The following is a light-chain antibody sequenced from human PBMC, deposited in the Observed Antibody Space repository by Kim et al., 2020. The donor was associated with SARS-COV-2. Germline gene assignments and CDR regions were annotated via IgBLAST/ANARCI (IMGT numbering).Light chain of an antibody. J-gene: IGLJ3*02. V-gene: IGLV2-11*01. Sequence: HGKSVTISCTGTSSDVGGYNYVAWYQQHPGKAPKLMIYDVSKRPSGVPDRFSGSKSGNTASLTISGLQAEDEADYYCCSYAGSWVFGGGTQLTVL. CDR3: CSYAGSWV. CDR1: SSDVGGYNY. CDR2: DVS.